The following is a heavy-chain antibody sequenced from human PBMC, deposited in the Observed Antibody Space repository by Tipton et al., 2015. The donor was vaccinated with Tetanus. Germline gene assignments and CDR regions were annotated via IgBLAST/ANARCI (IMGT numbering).Heavy chain of an antibody. J-gene: IGHJ4*02. V-gene: IGHV5-51*01. CDR1: GYTFNNYW. Sequence: QLVQSGVEMKKPGESLKISCKGFGYTFNNYWIGWVRQLPGKGLEWMGIIFPGDSDIRYSPSFQGRVTISADKSITTAYLQWSSLRASDTAMYYCARVGGGSKWLFDYWGQGTPVTVSS. CDR3: ARVGGGSKWLFDY. D-gene: IGHD3-16*01. CDR2: IFPGDSDI.